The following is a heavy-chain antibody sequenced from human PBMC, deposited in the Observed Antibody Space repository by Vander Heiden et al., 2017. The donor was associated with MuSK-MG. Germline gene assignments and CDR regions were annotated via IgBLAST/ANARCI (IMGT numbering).Heavy chain of an antibody. J-gene: IGHJ6*02. D-gene: IGHD6-13*01. CDR1: GDSVSSNSAA. CDR3: ARAYFSSSWYVPAALDYYYYGMDV. CDR2: TYYRSKWYN. V-gene: IGHV6-1*01. Sequence: QVQLQQSGPGLVKPSQTLSLTCAISGDSVSSNSAAWNWIRQSPSRGLEWLGRTYYRSKWYNDYAVSVKSRITINPDTSKNQFSLQLNSVTPEDTAVYYCARAYFSSSWYVPAALDYYYYGMDVWGQGTTVTVSS.